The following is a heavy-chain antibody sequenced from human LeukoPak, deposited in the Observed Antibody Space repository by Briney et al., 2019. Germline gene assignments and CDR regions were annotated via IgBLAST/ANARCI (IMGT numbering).Heavy chain of an antibody. Sequence: GASAKVSCKASGYTFTGYYMHWVRQAPGQGLEWMGWINPNSGGTNYAQKFQGRVTMTRDTSISTAYMELSRLRSDDTAIYYCARDISDCSSTSCSRFHFDYWGQGTLVTVSS. CDR2: INPNSGGT. V-gene: IGHV1-2*02. CDR3: ARDISDCSSTSCSRFHFDY. CDR1: GYTFTGYY. D-gene: IGHD2-2*01. J-gene: IGHJ4*02.